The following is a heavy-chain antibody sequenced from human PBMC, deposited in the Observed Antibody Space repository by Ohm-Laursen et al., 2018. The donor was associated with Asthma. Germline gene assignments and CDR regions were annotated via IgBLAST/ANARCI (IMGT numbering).Heavy chain of an antibody. CDR2: INSVFGTT. CDR1: GGTFNTYV. CDR3: ARKAGSCISRTCYSLDF. V-gene: IGHV1-69*13. Sequence: ASVKVSCKSLGGTFNTYVIGWVRQAPGQGLEWMGGINSVFGTTTYPQKFQDRVTITADDSTSTVYMELSSLRSEDTAVYYCARKAGSCISRTCYSLDFWGEGTLVTVSS. D-gene: IGHD2-2*01. J-gene: IGHJ1*01.